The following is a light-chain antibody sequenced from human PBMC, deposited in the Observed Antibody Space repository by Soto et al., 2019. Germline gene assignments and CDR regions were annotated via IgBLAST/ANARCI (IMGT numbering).Light chain of an antibody. Sequence: IVLSQSPGTLSMSPGERATLSCRASQSLSSISLAWYQQKPGQAPRLLISGASSRAADIPDRFSGSGSGTDFTLTINRLEPEDFAVYYCQQYDSSPRTFGQGTKVDIK. CDR3: QQYDSSPRT. CDR1: QSLSSIS. J-gene: IGKJ1*01. CDR2: GAS. V-gene: IGKV3-20*01.